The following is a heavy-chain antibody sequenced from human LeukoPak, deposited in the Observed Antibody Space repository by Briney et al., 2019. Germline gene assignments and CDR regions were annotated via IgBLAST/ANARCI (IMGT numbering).Heavy chain of an antibody. Sequence: PSETLSLTCAVYGGSFSGYYWSWIRQPPGKGLEWIGEINHSGSTNYNPSLKSRVTISVDTSKNQFSLKLSSVTAADTAVYYCASFEFYYGSGNYFNAAYFDYWGQGTLVTVSS. CDR3: ASFEFYYGSGNYFNAAYFDY. CDR2: INHSGST. J-gene: IGHJ4*02. V-gene: IGHV4-34*01. D-gene: IGHD3-10*01. CDR1: GGSFSGYY.